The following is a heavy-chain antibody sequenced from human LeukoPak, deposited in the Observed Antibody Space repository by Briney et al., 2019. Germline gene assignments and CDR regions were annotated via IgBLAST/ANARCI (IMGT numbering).Heavy chain of an antibody. J-gene: IGHJ4*02. Sequence: GGSLRLSCAASGFTFSSHGMHWVRQAPGKGLEWVALISYDGSDKEYADFVKGRFTISRDNSKNTLYLQMNSLRAEDTAVYFCAKDIDSYYYSSGYYTGFDYWGQGTLVTVSS. CDR2: ISYDGSDK. CDR3: AKDIDSYYYSSGYYTGFDY. D-gene: IGHD3-22*01. V-gene: IGHV3-30*18. CDR1: GFTFSSHG.